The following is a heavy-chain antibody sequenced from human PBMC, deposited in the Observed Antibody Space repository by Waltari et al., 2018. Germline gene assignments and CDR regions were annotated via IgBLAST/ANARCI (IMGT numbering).Heavy chain of an antibody. Sequence: QVQLVQSGAEVKKPGASVKVSCKTSGYTFTGYYMYWVRQAPGQGLEGMGWINPYSGGTAYAQEFQGRVTLTRDTSISTAYMELNRLISDDSAMYYCATAPDAFQIINWGQGTLVTVSS. CDR3: ATAPDAFQIIN. V-gene: IGHV1-2*02. J-gene: IGHJ4*02. CDR1: GYTFTGYY. CDR2: INPYSGGT. D-gene: IGHD2-2*01.